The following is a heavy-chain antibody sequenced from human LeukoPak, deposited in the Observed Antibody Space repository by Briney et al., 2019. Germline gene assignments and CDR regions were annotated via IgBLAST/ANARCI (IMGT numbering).Heavy chain of an antibody. V-gene: IGHV3-48*03. D-gene: IGHD3-9*01. Sequence: GGSLRLSCAASGFTFSSYEMNWVRQAPGKGLEWVSYNSSSGSTIYYADSVKGRFTISRDNAKNSLYLQMNSLRAEDTAVYYCARVPRYDILTGYYDYWGQGTLVTVSS. CDR2: NSSSGSTI. CDR3: ARVPRYDILTGYYDY. CDR1: GFTFSSYE. J-gene: IGHJ4*02.